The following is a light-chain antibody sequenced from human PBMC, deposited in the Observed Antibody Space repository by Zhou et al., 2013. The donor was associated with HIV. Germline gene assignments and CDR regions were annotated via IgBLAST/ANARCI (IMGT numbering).Light chain of an antibody. CDR1: RGISKS. J-gene: IGKJ4*01. CDR3: QQLNSYPLT. CDR2: AAS. Sequence: DIQMTQSPSSLSASVGDRVTITCRASRGISKSLAWYQQKAGKAPKLLLYAASRLESGVPSRFSGSGSGTDFTLIISSLQPEDFATYYCQQLNSYPLTFGRRD. V-gene: IGKV1-NL1*01.